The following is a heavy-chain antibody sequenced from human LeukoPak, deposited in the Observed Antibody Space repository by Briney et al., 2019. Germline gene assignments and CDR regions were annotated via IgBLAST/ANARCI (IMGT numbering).Heavy chain of an antibody. J-gene: IGHJ6*02. CDR2: IIPIFGTA. V-gene: IGHV1-69*13. CDR1: GGTFSSYA. D-gene: IGHD5-12*01. CDR3: ARGYDYSWAEYYYYGMDV. Sequence: GASVKVSCKASGGTFSSYAISWVRQAPGQGLEWMGGIIPIFGTANYAQKFQGRVTITADESTSTPYMDLSSLRSEDTAVYYCARGYDYSWAEYYYYGMDVWGQGTTVTVSS.